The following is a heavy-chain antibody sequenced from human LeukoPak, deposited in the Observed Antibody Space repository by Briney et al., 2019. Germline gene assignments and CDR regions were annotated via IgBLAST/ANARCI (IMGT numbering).Heavy chain of an antibody. V-gene: IGHV1-46*01. CDR2: INPSGGST. CDR1: GYTFTSYY. J-gene: IGHJ5*02. D-gene: IGHD3-10*01. Sequence: RASVKVSCKASGYTFTSYYMHWVRQAPGQGLEWMGIINPSGGSTSYAQKFQGRVTMTRDMSTSTVYMELSSLRSEDTAVYYCARVRLVRGVITSPHEYNWFDPWGQGTLVTVSS. CDR3: ARVRLVRGVITSPHEYNWFDP.